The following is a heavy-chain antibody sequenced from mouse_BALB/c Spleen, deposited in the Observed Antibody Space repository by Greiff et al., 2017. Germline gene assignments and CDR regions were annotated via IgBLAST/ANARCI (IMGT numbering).Heavy chain of an antibody. CDR3: ARVDCNYGAMDY. Sequence: VQLQPSGPGLVAPSQSLSITCTVSGFSLTSYGVHWVRQPPGKGLEWLGVIWAGGSTNYNSALMSRLSISKDNSKSQVFLKMNSLQTDDTAMYYCARVDCNYGAMDYWGQGTSVTVSS. J-gene: IGHJ4*01. V-gene: IGHV2-9*02. D-gene: IGHD2-1*01. CDR1: GFSLTSYG. CDR2: IWAGGST.